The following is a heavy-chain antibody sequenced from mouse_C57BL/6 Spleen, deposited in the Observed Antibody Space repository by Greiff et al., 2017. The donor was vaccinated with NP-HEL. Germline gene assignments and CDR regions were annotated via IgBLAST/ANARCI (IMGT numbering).Heavy chain of an antibody. V-gene: IGHV1-39*01. J-gene: IGHJ2*01. D-gene: IGHD1-1*01. CDR3: ALYYYGSSYYGFDY. CDR1: GYSFTDYN. Sequence: VQLQQSGPELVKPGASVKISCKASGYSFTDYNMNWVKQSNGKSLEWIGVINPNYGTTSYNQKFKGKATLTVDQSSSTAYIQLNSLTSEDSAVYYCALYYYGSSYYGFDYWGQGTTLTVSS. CDR2: INPNYGTT.